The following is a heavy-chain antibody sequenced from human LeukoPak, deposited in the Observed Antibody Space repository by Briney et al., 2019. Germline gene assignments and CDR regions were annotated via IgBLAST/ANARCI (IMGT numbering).Heavy chain of an antibody. V-gene: IGHV3-48*01. CDR2: TRPNDGTT. Sequence: PGGSLRLSCEASGFTFSNYGMNWVRQAPGKGLEWVSYTRPNDGTTHYADSVKGRFTIFRDNAKNSLSLQMTSLRADDTAVYYCVRGQTSLDNWFDPWGQGTLVIVSS. CDR3: VRGQTSLDNWFDP. J-gene: IGHJ5*02. CDR1: GFTFSNYG.